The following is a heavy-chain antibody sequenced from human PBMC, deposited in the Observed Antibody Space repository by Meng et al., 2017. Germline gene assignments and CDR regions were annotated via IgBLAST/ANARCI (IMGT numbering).Heavy chain of an antibody. D-gene: IGHD2-2*01. Sequence: GGSLRLSCAASGFTFSTYAMSWVRQAPGKGLEWVSAISGSDSSTYYADSVKGRFTISRDNSKNTLYLQMNSLRAEDMAVYYCAKDDAAAAIYSIDSWGQGTLVTVSS. CDR3: AKDDAAAAIYSIDS. CDR1: GFTFSTYA. J-gene: IGHJ5*01. CDR2: ISGSDSST. V-gene: IGHV3-23*01.